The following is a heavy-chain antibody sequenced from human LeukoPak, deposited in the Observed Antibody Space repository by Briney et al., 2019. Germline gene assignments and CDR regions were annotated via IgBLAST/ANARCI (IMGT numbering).Heavy chain of an antibody. CDR1: GYTFSDYG. V-gene: IGHV3-30*02. D-gene: IGHD2/OR15-2a*01. CDR3: TNDLSTSHCTTAMCYYFDY. CDR2: IRYDGTGQ. J-gene: IGHJ4*01. Sequence: GGSLRLPCAASGYTFSDYGMHWVRQAPGKGLEWAASIRYDGTGQYYADSGKGRFTISRDNSRNTLYLQMNSLRGEDTAIYYCTNDLSTSHCTTAMCYYFDYWGLGTLVTVSS.